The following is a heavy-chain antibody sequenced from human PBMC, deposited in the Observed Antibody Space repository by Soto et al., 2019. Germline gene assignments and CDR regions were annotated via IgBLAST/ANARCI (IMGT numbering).Heavy chain of an antibody. J-gene: IGHJ4*02. V-gene: IGHV3-73*02. D-gene: IGHD1-26*01. CDR3: TRGVVEGDCDY. CDR1: GFTFSGSA. Sequence: EVQLVESGGGLVQPGGSLKLSCAASGFTFSGSALHWVRQASGKGLEWVGRIKSKPKSHATEYASSVKGRFTISRDDSKNTAYLQMNSLKLEETAVYSCTRGVVEGDCDYLGQGTLVSVSS. CDR2: IKSKPKSHAT.